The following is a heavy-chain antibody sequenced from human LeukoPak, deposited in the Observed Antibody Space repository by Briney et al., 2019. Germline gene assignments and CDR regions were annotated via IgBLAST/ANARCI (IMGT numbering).Heavy chain of an antibody. CDR3: TTFYDILTGYYAPYYMDV. V-gene: IGHV3-15*01. CDR2: IKSKTDGGTT. Sequence: GGSLRLSCAASGFTFSNAWMSWVRQAPGKGLEWVGRIKSKTDGGTTDYAAPVKGRFTISRDDSKNTLYLQMNSLKTEDTAVYYCTTFYDILTGYYAPYYMDVWGKGTTVTISS. D-gene: IGHD3-9*01. J-gene: IGHJ6*03. CDR1: GFTFSNAW.